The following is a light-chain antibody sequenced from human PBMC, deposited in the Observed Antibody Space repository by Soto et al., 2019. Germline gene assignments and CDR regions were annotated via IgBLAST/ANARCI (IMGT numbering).Light chain of an antibody. Sequence: DIQMTQSPSSVSASGGHRVTIACRASQAISNWLAWYQQKPGKATKLLIYAASTLQSGVPSRFSGSGSETEFILTISSLQTEDFASYYCQQANRFPYTFGHGTKLEIK. CDR1: QAISNW. V-gene: IGKV1-12*01. J-gene: IGKJ2*01. CDR3: QQANRFPYT. CDR2: AAS.